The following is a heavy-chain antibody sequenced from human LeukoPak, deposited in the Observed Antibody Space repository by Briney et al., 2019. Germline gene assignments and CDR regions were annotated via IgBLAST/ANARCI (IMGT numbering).Heavy chain of an antibody. Sequence: SETLSLTCTVSGGSISSYYWSWIRQPPGKGLEWIGYIYYSGSTNYNPSLKSRVTISVDTSKNQFFLKLSSVTAADTAVYYCARYRATVNPRHYYYYGMDVWGQGTTVTVSS. CDR2: IYYSGST. J-gene: IGHJ6*02. V-gene: IGHV4-59*01. D-gene: IGHD5-12*01. CDR3: ARYRATVNPRHYYYYGMDV. CDR1: GGSISSYY.